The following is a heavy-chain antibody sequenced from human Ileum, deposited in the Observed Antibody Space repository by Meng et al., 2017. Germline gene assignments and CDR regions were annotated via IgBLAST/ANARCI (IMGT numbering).Heavy chain of an antibody. D-gene: IGHD5-24*01. CDR3: VREATWAIFDY. Sequence: EVQLLGSGGDVAQPGGFLRLSCAASGFTFSTYAMSWVRQAPGKGPEWVSAISGDAKDTYYADSVKGRFTVSRDNFKNTVSLQMNSLRVEDAAIYYCVREATWAIFDYWGQGSLVTVSS. CDR1: GFTFSTYA. J-gene: IGHJ4*02. CDR2: ISGDAKDT. V-gene: IGHV3-23*01.